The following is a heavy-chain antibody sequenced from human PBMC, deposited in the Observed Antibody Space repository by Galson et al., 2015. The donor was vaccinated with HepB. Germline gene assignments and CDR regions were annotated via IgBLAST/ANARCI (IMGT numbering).Heavy chain of an antibody. V-gene: IGHV3-30*18. CDR2: ISYDGSNK. J-gene: IGHJ4*02. Sequence: SLRLSCAASGFTFSSYGMHWVRQAPGKGLEWVAVISYDGSNKYYADSVKGRFTISRDNSKNTLYLQMNSLRAEDTAVYYCAKDRDDYGDYNPVDYWGQGTLVTVSS. D-gene: IGHD4-17*01. CDR1: GFTFSSYG. CDR3: AKDRDDYGDYNPVDY.